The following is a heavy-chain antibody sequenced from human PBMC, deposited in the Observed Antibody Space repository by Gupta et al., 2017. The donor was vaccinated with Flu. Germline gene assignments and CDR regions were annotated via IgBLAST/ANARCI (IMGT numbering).Heavy chain of an antibody. J-gene: IGHJ6*02. CDR1: GFTFSSYA. Sequence: EVQLLESGGGLVQPGGSLRLSCAASGFTFSSYAMSWVRQAPGKGLEWVSAISGSGGSTYYADSVKGRFTISRDNSKNTLYLQMNSLRAEDTAVYYCAKVNRGSSGYYYGERDVWGQGTTVTVSS. V-gene: IGHV3-23*01. CDR3: AKVNRGSSGYYYGERDV. D-gene: IGHD3-22*01. CDR2: ISGSGGST.